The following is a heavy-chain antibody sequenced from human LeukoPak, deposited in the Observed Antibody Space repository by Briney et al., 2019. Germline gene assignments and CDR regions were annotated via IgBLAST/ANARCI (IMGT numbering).Heavy chain of an antibody. CDR2: IRGSGGST. V-gene: IGHV3-23*01. D-gene: IGHD6-19*01. CDR3: AKDRYSIGWYDSDY. CDR1: GFTFSSFA. Sequence: AGGSLRLYCAASGFTFSSFAMIWVRPAPGKGLEWVSAIRGSGGSTSYAEHVNGRSAISRDESKQSLYLQMNRLRAEYTAVYYFAKDRYSIGWYDSDYWGQGTLVTVSS. J-gene: IGHJ4*02.